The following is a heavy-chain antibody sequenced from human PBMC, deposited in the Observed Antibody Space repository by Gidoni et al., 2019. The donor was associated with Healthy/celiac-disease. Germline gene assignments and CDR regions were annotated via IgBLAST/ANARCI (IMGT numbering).Heavy chain of an antibody. J-gene: IGHJ4*02. D-gene: IGHD3-16*01. CDR2: IYYSGST. CDR3: ASYGITIDY. CDR1: GGSISSSSYY. V-gene: IGHV4-39*01. Sequence: QLQRQESGPGLVKPSEALSLTCTVSGGSISSSSYYWGWSRQPPGQGLEWIGSIYYSGSTYYNPSLKSRVTISVDTSKNQFSLKLSSVTAADTAVYYCASYGITIDYWGQGTLVTVSS.